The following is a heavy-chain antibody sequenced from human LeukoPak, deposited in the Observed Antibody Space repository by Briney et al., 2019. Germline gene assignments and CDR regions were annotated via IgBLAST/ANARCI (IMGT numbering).Heavy chain of an antibody. CDR3: AKASRNMVRGVNYYYGMDV. J-gene: IGHJ6*02. CDR2: ISGNGGST. Sequence: GGSLRLSCAASGFTFSSYAMSWVRQAPGKGLEWVSVISGNGGSTYYADSVKGRFTISRDNSKNTLYLQMNSLRAEDTAVYYCAKASRNMVRGVNYYYGMDVWGQGTTVTVSS. CDR1: GFTFSSYA. V-gene: IGHV3-23*01. D-gene: IGHD3-10*01.